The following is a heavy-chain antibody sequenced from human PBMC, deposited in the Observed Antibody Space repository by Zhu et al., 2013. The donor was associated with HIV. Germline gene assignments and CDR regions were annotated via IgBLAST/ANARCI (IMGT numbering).Heavy chain of an antibody. D-gene: IGHD3-10*01. CDR2: VNPQSGAT. Sequence: QVQLVQSGAEVKKPGASVNVSCKASAYSFSGYHLHWVRQAPGQGLEWVGWVNPQSGATNYAHRFKGRVTLTRDTSISTVYMDVNRLTSDDTAVYYCARVPCYITGCSAINWFDPWGQGTQVTVAS. CDR3: ARVPCYITGCSAINWFDP. J-gene: IGHJ5*02. V-gene: IGHV1-2*02. CDR1: AYSFSGYH.